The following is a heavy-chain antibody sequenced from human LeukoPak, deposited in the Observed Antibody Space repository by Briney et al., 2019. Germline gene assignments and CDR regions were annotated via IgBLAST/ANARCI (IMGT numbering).Heavy chain of an antibody. Sequence: GGSLRLSCAASGFTVSSNYMNWVRQAPGKGLEWVSVIYDGGSTDYADSVKGRFTISRDNSKNMLYLQMNSLRAEDTAVYYCARGYSYGYIRYWGQGTLVTVSS. CDR2: IYDGGST. CDR3: ARGYSYGYIRY. CDR1: GFTVSSNY. D-gene: IGHD5-18*01. J-gene: IGHJ4*02. V-gene: IGHV3-66*01.